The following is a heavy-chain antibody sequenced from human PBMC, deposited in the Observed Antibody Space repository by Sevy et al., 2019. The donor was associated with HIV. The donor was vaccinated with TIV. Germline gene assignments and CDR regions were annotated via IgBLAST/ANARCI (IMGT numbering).Heavy chain of an antibody. CDR1: GFTFSSYA. CDR3: AKDHNLWSEGGFLHH. J-gene: IGHJ1*01. Sequence: GGSLRLSCAASGFTFSSYAIHWVRQTPGKGLEWVAVISYDGNNKYYADSVKGRFTVSRDNSKNTLYAQMNSLRAEDMAVYYCAKDHNLWSEGGFLHHWGQGTLVTVSS. D-gene: IGHD3-10*01. V-gene: IGHV3-30*18. CDR2: ISYDGNNK.